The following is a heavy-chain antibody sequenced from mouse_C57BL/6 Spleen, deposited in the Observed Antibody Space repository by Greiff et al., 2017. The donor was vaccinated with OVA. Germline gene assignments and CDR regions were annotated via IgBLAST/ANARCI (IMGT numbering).Heavy chain of an antibody. D-gene: IGHD1-1*01. CDR1: GFTFSDYY. CDR2: INYDGSST. Sequence: EVKLMESEGGLVQPGSSMKLSCTASGFTFSDYYMAWVRQVPEKGLEWVANINYDGSSTYYLDSLKSRFIISRDNAKNILYLQMSSLKSEDTATYYCARADGSPSWFAYWGQGTLVTVSA. J-gene: IGHJ3*01. CDR3: ARADGSPSWFAY. V-gene: IGHV5-16*01.